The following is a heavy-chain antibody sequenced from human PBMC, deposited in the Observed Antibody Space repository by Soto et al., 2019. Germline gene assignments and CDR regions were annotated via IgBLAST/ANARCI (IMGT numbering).Heavy chain of an antibody. CDR1: GYTFTSYG. J-gene: IGHJ4*02. CDR3: AGGRFGTYYYYYVGADY. Sequence: QVQLVQSGAEVKKPGASVKVSCKASGYTFTSYGFSWVRQAPGQGLEWLGCISGPNGNTDYTQTFQGRVTMTTDTSTGTGYLELRSLRSDDPAVYFCAGGRFGTYYYYYVGADYWGQGNLVNVSS. V-gene: IGHV1-18*01. D-gene: IGHD3-10*02. CDR2: ISGPNGNT.